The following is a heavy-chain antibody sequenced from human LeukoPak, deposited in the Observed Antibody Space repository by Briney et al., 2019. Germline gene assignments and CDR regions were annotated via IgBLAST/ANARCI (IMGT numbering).Heavy chain of an antibody. J-gene: IGHJ6*03. CDR3: AKDSAAAGNYYYYMDV. CDR1: GFTFRSYE. Sequence: PGGSLRLSCAASGFTFRSYEMNWVRQAPGKGLEWVSYISSSGSTIYYADSVKGRFTISRDNSKNTLYLQMNSLRAEDTAVYYCAKDSAAAGNYYYYMDVWGKGTTVTVSS. V-gene: IGHV3-48*03. CDR2: ISSSGSTI. D-gene: IGHD6-13*01.